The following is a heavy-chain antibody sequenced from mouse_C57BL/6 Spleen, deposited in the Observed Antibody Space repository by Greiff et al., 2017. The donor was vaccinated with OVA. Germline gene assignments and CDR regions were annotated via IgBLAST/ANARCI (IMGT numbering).Heavy chain of an antibody. Sequence: LLESGPELVKPGASVKISCKASGYAFSSSWMNWVKQRPGKGLEWIGRIYPGDGDTNYNGKFKGKATLTADKSSSTAYMQLSSLTSEDSAVYFLSRWKDYFDYWGQGTTLTVSS. CDR3: SRWKDYFDY. CDR1: GYAFSSSW. CDR2: IYPGDGDT. V-gene: IGHV1-82*01. J-gene: IGHJ2*01.